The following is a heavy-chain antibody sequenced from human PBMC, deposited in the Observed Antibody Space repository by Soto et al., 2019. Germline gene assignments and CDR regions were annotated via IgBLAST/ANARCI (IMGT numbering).Heavy chain of an antibody. CDR3: AGEGSSSGYYPFDY. CDR1: GGTFSSYA. Sequence: QVQLVQSGAEVKKPGSSVKVSCKASGGTFSSYAISWVRQAPGQGLEWMGGIIPIFGTANYAQKFQGRVTITADESTSTAYMGLSSLRSEDTAVYYCAGEGSSSGYYPFDYWGQGTLVTVSS. CDR2: IIPIFGTA. J-gene: IGHJ4*02. D-gene: IGHD3-22*01. V-gene: IGHV1-69*12.